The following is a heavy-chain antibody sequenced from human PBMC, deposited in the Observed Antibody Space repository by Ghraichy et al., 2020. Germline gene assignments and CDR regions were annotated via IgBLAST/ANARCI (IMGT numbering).Heavy chain of an antibody. J-gene: IGHJ5*02. V-gene: IGHV4-4*07. Sequence: SETLSLTCTVSGGSISNFYWAWIRQPAGQGLEWIGRIHSSGSTKYNPSLKSRLTVSLDTSKNQFSLKLSSVTAADTAVYYCARGGKVGAGNWFDPWGQGALVTVSS. CDR3: ARGGKVGAGNWFDP. CDR1: GGSISNFY. CDR2: IHSSGST. D-gene: IGHD1-26*01.